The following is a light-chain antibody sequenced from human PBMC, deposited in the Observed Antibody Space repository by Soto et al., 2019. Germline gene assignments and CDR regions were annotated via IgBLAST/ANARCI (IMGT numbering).Light chain of an antibody. J-gene: IGKJ3*01. Sequence: ESVLTQSPGTLSMSPGERATLSCRASQSVSSSYSAWYQQKPGQAPRLLIYGASSRATGIPDRFSGSGSGTDFTLTISGLEPEDFAVYYCQQYGSSPFTFGPGTKVDI. V-gene: IGKV3-20*01. CDR1: QSVSSSY. CDR2: GAS. CDR3: QQYGSSPFT.